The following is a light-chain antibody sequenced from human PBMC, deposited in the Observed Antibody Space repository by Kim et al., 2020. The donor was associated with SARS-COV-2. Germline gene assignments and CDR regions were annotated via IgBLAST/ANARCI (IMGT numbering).Light chain of an antibody. J-gene: IGKJ2*01. CDR3: QLYYSNPPT. Sequence: AIRMTQSPSSLSASTGDRVTITCRATQDISTYLAWYQQKPGKAPKLLIYAASALQCGVPSRFSGSGSGTDFTLTISCLQSEDFATYYCQLYYSNPPTFGQETNLEI. CDR1: QDISTY. CDR2: AAS. V-gene: IGKV1-8*01.